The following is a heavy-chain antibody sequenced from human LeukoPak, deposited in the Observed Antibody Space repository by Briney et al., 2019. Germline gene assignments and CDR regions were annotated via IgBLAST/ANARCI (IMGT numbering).Heavy chain of an antibody. V-gene: IGHV4-59*02. J-gene: IGHJ6*02. CDR3: ARDYDSGAFWGYNGMDV. CDR2: IYNIGST. D-gene: IGHD3-22*01. Sequence: PSETLSLTCSVSGGSVSSYFWTWIRQSPGKGLEWIGNIYNIGSTNYNPSPKSRVSISVDTSKNQFSLKLSSVTTADTAVYYCARDYDSGAFWGYNGMDVWGQGTTVTVS. CDR1: GGSVSSYF.